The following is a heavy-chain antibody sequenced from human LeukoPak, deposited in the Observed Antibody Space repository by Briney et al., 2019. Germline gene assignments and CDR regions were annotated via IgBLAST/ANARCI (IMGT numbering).Heavy chain of an antibody. Sequence: PGGSLRLSCAASGFTFSSYGMHWVRQAPGKGLEWVAFIRYDGSNKYYADSVKGRFTISRDNSKNTLYLQMNSLRGEDTAVYYCAKDPSETKITTWGNLYNYYYMDVWGKGTTVTVSS. D-gene: IGHD4-11*01. CDR1: GFTFSSYG. J-gene: IGHJ6*03. V-gene: IGHV3-30*02. CDR2: IRYDGSNK. CDR3: AKDPSETKITTWGNLYNYYYMDV.